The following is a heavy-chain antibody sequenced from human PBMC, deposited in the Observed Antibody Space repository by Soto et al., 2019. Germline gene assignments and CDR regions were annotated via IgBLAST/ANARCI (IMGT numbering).Heavy chain of an antibody. J-gene: IGHJ5*02. D-gene: IGHD2-2*01. CDR1: GFTFSSYS. V-gene: IGHV3-48*01. CDR3: AREYCSSTSCLNWFDP. Sequence: GGSLRLSCAASGFTFSSYSMNWVRQAPGKGLEWVSYISSSSSTIYYADSVKGRFTISRDNAKKSLYLQMNSLRAEDTAVYYCAREYCSSTSCLNWFDPWGQGTLVTVSS. CDR2: ISSSSSTI.